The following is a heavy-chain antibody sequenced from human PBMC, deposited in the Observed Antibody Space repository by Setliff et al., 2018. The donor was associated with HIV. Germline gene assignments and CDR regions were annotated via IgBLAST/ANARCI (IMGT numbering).Heavy chain of an antibody. D-gene: IGHD4-17*01. CDR1: GYTFTSYA. Sequence: VKVSCKASGYTFTSYAMHWVRQAPGQRLEWMGWINAGTGNTKYSQNFQGRVTFSRDTSASTAYMALSSLRSEDTAVYYCARTVNDYGDYYFDYWGQGTLVTVSS. CDR2: INAGTGNT. J-gene: IGHJ4*02. V-gene: IGHV1-3*01. CDR3: ARTVNDYGDYYFDY.